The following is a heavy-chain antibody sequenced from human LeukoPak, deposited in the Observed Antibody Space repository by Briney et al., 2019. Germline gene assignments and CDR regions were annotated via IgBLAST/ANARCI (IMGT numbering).Heavy chain of an antibody. CDR2: IYYSGST. V-gene: IGHV4-59*01. CDR1: GGSISSYY. Sequence: SETLSLTCTVSGGSISSYYWSWIRQPPGKGLEWIGYIYYSGSTNYNPSLKSRVTISVDTSKNQFSLKLSSVTAADTAVYYCARWSVGIQLWLRRYFDYWGQGTLVTVSS. J-gene: IGHJ4*02. D-gene: IGHD5-18*01. CDR3: ARWSVGIQLWLRRYFDY.